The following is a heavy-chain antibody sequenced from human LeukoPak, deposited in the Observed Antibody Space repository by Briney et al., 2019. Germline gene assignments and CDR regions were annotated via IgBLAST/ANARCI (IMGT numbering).Heavy chain of an antibody. CDR3: ARVSVGYGYGYVVDY. D-gene: IGHD5-18*01. Sequence: SETLSLTCAVHGGSFSGYYWSWIRQPPGKGLEWIGEINHSGSTNYNPSLKSRVTISVDTSKNQFSLKLSSVTAADTAVYYCARVSVGYGYGYVVDYWGRGTLVTVSS. V-gene: IGHV4-34*01. CDR1: GGSFSGYY. CDR2: INHSGST. J-gene: IGHJ4*02.